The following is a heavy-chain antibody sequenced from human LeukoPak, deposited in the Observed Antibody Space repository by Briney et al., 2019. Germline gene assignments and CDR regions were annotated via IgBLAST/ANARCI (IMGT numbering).Heavy chain of an antibody. J-gene: IGHJ4*02. CDR2: ISGSGGST. Sequence: GGSLRLSCVPSGFSFSNYAMSWVRQAPGKGLEWVSSISGSGGSTHYVDSVKGRFTISRDKTKNTLYLQMNSLRAEDTAVYYCVRDLGGRSGHWGQGTLVTVSS. V-gene: IGHV3-23*01. CDR1: GFSFSNYA. D-gene: IGHD1-26*01. CDR3: VRDLGGRSGH.